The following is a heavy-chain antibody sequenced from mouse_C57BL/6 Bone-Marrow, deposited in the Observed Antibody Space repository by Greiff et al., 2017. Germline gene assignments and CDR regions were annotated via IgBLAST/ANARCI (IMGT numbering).Heavy chain of an antibody. CDR2: LDPSDSYT. J-gene: IGHJ3*01. V-gene: IGHV1-69*01. CDR1: GYTFTSYW. Sequence: QVQLKQPGAELVMPGASVKLSCKASGYTFTSYWMHWVKQRPGQGLEWIGELDPSDSYTNYNQKFKGKSTLTVDKSSSTAYMQLSSLTSEDSAVYYCARLAIYYGNYAWFAYWGQGTLVTVSA. CDR3: ARLAIYYGNYAWFAY. D-gene: IGHD2-1*01.